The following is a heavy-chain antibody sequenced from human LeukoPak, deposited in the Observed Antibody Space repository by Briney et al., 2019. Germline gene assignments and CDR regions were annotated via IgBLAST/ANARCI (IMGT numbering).Heavy chain of an antibody. V-gene: IGHV1-69*13. CDR3: ARVTGGRYCSTTSCYMRVWFDP. CDR2: IITVFGTS. D-gene: IGHD2-2*02. Sequence: ASVTVSCTASGGTFSSYAISWVRQALGQGLEWMGRIITVFGTSNYAQKIQGRVTIIAADTKRISYMLRTSLTSDDTVFYYAARVTGGRYCSTTSCYMRVWFDPWGQGTLVSVSS. CDR1: GGTFSSYA. J-gene: IGHJ5*02.